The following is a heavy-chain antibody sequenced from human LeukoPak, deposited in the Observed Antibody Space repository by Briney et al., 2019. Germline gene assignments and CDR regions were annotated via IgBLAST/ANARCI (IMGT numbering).Heavy chain of an antibody. Sequence: PSETLSLTCTVSGGSMSGYYWSWIRQPPGEGLEGIGYIYSSGSTNYNPSLKSRITISVDTSKNQLSLKVSSVTAADTAVYYCARGSGWFFYWGQGTLVTVSS. CDR2: IYSSGST. CDR3: ARGSGWFFY. D-gene: IGHD6-19*01. CDR1: GGSMSGYY. V-gene: IGHV4-59*01. J-gene: IGHJ4*02.